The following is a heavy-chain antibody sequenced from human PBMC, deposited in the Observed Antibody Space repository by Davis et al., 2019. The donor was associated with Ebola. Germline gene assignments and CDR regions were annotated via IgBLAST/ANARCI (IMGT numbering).Heavy chain of an antibody. D-gene: IGHD1-26*01. Sequence: AASVKVSCKASGYTFTSYAMHWVRQAPGQRLEWMGWINAGNGNTKYSQKFQGRVTMTRDTSISTAYMELSRLRSDDTAVYYCARRVYSGSYPGWFDPWGQGTLVTVSS. CDR3: ARRVYSGSYPGWFDP. V-gene: IGHV1-3*01. CDR1: GYTFTSYA. CDR2: INAGNGNT. J-gene: IGHJ5*02.